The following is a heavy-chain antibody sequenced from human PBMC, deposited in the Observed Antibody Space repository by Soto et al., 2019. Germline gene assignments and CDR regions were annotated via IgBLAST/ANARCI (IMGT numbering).Heavy chain of an antibody. D-gene: IGHD3-22*01. CDR2: ISAYNGNT. CDR3: ARDSRITMIVVVPPPNLGYGMDV. Sequence: QVQLVQSGAEVKKPGASVKVSCKASGYTFTSYGISWVRQAPGQGLEWMGWISAYNGNTNYAQKLQGRVTMTTDTSTSTAYMERRSRRSDGTAVYYCARDSRITMIVVVPPPNLGYGMDVWGRGTTVTVSS. J-gene: IGHJ6*02. CDR1: GYTFTSYG. V-gene: IGHV1-18*01.